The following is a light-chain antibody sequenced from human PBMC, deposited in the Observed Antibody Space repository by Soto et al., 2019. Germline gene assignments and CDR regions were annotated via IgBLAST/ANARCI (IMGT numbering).Light chain of an antibody. CDR2: SAS. Sequence: DIQMTQSPSSLSASVGDRVTITCRASQGISNYLAWYQQKPGKVPKLLIYSASTLQLGVPSRFSGSGSGTDFTLTISSLQPEDVATYYCQKHNSAPFTVGPGTKVDIK. CDR1: QGISNY. V-gene: IGKV1-27*01. J-gene: IGKJ3*01. CDR3: QKHNSAPFT.